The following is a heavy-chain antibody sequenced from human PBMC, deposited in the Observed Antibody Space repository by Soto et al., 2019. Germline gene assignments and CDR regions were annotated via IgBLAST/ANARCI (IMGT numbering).Heavy chain of an antibody. J-gene: IGHJ3*02. Sequence: VQLVESGGGLVKPGGSLRLSCAASGFTFTRHDMQWVRQAPGQSLEWMGWIKTGNGDTKYSEKFQGRVIISRDTSASTVYMELSSLRLEDTAVYYCARQAFDIWGQGTTVSVSS. CDR1: GFTFTRHD. CDR3: ARQAFDI. V-gene: IGHV1-3*04. CDR2: IKTGNGDT.